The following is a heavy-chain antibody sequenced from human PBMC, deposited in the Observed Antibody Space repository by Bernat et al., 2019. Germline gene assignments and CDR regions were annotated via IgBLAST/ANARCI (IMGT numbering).Heavy chain of an antibody. CDR2: ISGSGGST. J-gene: IGHJ4*02. D-gene: IGHD6-13*01. Sequence: EVQLLESGGGLVQPGGSLRLSCAASGFTFSTYAMSWVRQAPGKGLEWVSAISGSGGSTYYADSVKGRFTISRDNSKNTLYLQMNSLRAEDTAVYYCASDSSSWYGVDYWGQGTLVTVSS. CDR1: GFTFSTYA. CDR3: ASDSSSWYGVDY. V-gene: IGHV3-23*01.